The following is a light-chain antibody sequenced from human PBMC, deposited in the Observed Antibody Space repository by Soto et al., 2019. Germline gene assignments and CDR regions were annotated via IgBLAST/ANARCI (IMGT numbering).Light chain of an antibody. V-gene: IGLV1-51*01. Sequence: QSVLTQPPSVSAAPGQTVTISCSGSSSNIGNNYVSWYQQLPGTAPKLLIYDNNNRPSGIPDRFSGSKSGTSATLGITGLQTGDEADYYCGTWDSSLSAGVFCGGTQLTVL. CDR2: DNN. J-gene: IGLJ2*01. CDR1: SSNIGNNY. CDR3: GTWDSSLSAGV.